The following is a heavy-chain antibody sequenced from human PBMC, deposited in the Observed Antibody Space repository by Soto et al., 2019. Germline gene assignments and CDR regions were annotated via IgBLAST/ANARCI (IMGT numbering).Heavy chain of an antibody. D-gene: IGHD4-17*01. J-gene: IGHJ4*02. CDR2: IYYSGST. Sequence: SETLSLTCTVSGGSISSSSYYCGWISQPPGKGLEWIGSIYYSGSTYYNPSLKSRVTISVDTSKNQFSLKLSSVTAADTAVYYCASGDTVTVFDYWGQGTLVTVSS. CDR3: ASGDTVTVFDY. V-gene: IGHV4-39*01. CDR1: GGSISSSSYY.